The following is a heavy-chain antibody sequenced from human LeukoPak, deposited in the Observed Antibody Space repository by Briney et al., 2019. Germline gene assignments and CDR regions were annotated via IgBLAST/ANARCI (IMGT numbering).Heavy chain of an antibody. CDR2: ISGSGGST. CDR1: GFTFSSYA. CDR3: AKEGGGSTYYYDSSGYIGRASEGY. V-gene: IGHV3-23*01. Sequence: GGSLRLSCAASGFTFSSYAMSWVRQAPGKGLEWVSAISGSGGSTYYADSVKGRFTISRDNSKNTLYLQMNSLRAEDTAVYYCAKEGGGSTYYYDSSGYIGRASEGYWGQGTLVTVSS. J-gene: IGHJ4*02. D-gene: IGHD3-22*01.